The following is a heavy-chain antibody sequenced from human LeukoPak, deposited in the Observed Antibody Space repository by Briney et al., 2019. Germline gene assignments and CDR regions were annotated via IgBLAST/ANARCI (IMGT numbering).Heavy chain of an antibody. CDR3: TRDPMGVFIREDY. Sequence: PSETLSLTCTVSGASISSGSYYWSWIRQPAGKGLEWIGRIYTSGYTNYNPSLKSRATISVDTSKNQFSLKLNSVTAADTAVYYCTRDPMGVFIREDYWGQGTLVTVSS. V-gene: IGHV4-61*02. J-gene: IGHJ4*02. CDR1: GASISSGSYY. CDR2: IYTSGYT. D-gene: IGHD3-10*01.